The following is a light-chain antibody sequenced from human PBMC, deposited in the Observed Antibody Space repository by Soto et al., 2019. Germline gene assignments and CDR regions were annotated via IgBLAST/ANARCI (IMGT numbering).Light chain of an antibody. J-gene: IGLJ1*01. CDR1: SSNIGAGYD. CDR2: GNN. CDR3: QSYDSSLSGSRV. V-gene: IGLV1-40*01. Sequence: SVLRQPPSMSGAPGPRVAISCTESSSNIGAGYDVHWYQQLPGTAPKLLIYGNNNRPSGVPDRFSGAKSGTLASLAITGLQAEDEADYYCQSYDSSLSGSRVFGTGTKVTVL.